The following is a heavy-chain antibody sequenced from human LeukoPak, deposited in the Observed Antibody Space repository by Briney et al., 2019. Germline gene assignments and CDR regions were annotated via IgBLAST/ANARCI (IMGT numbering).Heavy chain of an antibody. CDR3: ARDREEGYYDSSGYYYGYFDY. D-gene: IGHD3-22*01. V-gene: IGHV3-30-3*01. CDR1: GFTFSSYA. Sequence: PGGSLRLSCAASGFTFSSYAMHWVRQAPGKGLEWVAVISYDGSNKYYADSVKGRFTISRDNSKNTLYLQMNSLRAEDTAVYYCARDREEGYYDSSGYYYGYFDYWGQGTLVTVSS. CDR2: ISYDGSNK. J-gene: IGHJ4*02.